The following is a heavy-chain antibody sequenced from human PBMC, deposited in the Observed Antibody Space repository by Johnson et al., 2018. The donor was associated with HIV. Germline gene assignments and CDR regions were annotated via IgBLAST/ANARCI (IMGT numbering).Heavy chain of an antibody. V-gene: IGHV3-66*01. CDR3: ARDHGLPLTATPNDAFDI. Sequence: LEWVSVIYADGTTYYANSVRGRFTISRDNSKNTLYLQMNCLRADDTAVYSCARDHGLPLTATPNDAFDIWGQGTMVTVSS. CDR2: IYADGTT. D-gene: IGHD2-21*02. J-gene: IGHJ3*02.